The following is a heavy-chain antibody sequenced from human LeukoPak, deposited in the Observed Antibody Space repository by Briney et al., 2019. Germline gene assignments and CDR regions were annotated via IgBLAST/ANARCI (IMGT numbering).Heavy chain of an antibody. CDR2: IYYSGST. Sequence: PSETLSLTCTVSGASISSSSYHWGWIRQPPGKGLEWIGSIYYSGSTYHNPSLKSRVTISIDTSKNQFSLKLSSVTAADTAVYYCARHPNNYSSASWGQGILVTVSS. CDR3: ARHPNNYSSAS. D-gene: IGHD1-20*01. J-gene: IGHJ4*02. V-gene: IGHV4-39*01. CDR1: GASISSSSYH.